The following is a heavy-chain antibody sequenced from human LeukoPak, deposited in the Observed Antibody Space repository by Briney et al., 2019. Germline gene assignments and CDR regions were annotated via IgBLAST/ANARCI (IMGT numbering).Heavy chain of an antibody. Sequence: ASLKLSCKASGYTFTGYYMHWVRQAPGQGLEWMGRINPNSGGTNYAQKFQGRVTMTRDTSISTAYMELSRLRSDDTAVYYCAREGNDFWSGYYNWFDPWGQGTLVTVSS. D-gene: IGHD3-3*01. CDR1: GYTFTGYY. V-gene: IGHV1-2*06. J-gene: IGHJ5*02. CDR3: AREGNDFWSGYYNWFDP. CDR2: INPNSGGT.